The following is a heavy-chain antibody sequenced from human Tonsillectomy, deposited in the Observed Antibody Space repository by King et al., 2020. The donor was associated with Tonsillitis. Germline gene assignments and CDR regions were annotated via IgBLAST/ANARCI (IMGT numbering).Heavy chain of an antibody. CDR1: GYAFTTYY. J-gene: IGHJ3*02. V-gene: IGHV1-46*03. CDR2: INPSDSKT. D-gene: IGHD1/OR15-1a*01. CDR3: ARDPPREQPEAFDI. Sequence: QLVQSGAEVKKPGASVKVSCKASGYAFTTYYVHWVRQAPGQGLEWMGIINPSDSKTRYAQKFRGRVTMTRDTSTNTVYMDLSSLRSEDTAVYYCARDPPREQPEAFDIWGQGTLVTVSS.